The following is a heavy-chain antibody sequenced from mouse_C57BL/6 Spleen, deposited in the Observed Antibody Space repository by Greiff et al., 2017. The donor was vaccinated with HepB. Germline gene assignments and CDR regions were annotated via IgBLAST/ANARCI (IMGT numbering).Heavy chain of an antibody. D-gene: IGHD2-3*01. CDR1: GYTFTSYW. CDR2: INPSSGYT. Sequence: VQLQQSGAELAKPGASVKLFCKASGYTFTSYWMHWVKQRPGQGLEWIGYINPSSGYTKYNQKFQDKATLTADKSSSTAYMQLSSLTYEDSAVYYCARSEDGCFDVWGTGTTVTVSS. CDR3: ARSEDGCFDV. V-gene: IGHV1-7*01. J-gene: IGHJ1*03.